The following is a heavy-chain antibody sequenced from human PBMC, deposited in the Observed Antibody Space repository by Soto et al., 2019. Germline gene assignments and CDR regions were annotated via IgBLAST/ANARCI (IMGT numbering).Heavy chain of an antibody. V-gene: IGHV4-30-4*01. CDR3: ARGPAGDKVDF. CDR1: GGSISSVYDC. D-gene: IGHD7-27*01. CDR2: IYNGGTT. Sequence: QVQLQESGPILVKPSQTLSLTCTVSGGSISSVYDCWSWIRQSPDKGLEWIGHIYNGGTTYNNPSLTMRVTRSVDTSKNQFSLQLRSVTAADTAVYFCARGPAGDKVDFWGQGTLVTVSS. J-gene: IGHJ4*02.